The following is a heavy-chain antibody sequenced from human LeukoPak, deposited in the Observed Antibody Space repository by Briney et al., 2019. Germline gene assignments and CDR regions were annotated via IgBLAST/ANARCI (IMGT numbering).Heavy chain of an antibody. CDR1: GFTFSNYW. CDR2: INGDGIST. J-gene: IGHJ6*02. V-gene: IGHV3-74*01. CDR3: TRDDCSGGRCNTYYGMDV. D-gene: IGHD2-15*01. Sequence: GGSLRLSCAASGFTFSNYWMHWVRQVPGKGLMWVSRINGDGISTYYADSVRGRFIISRDNAKNTLYLQMNSLRAEDTPVYYCTRDDCSGGRCNTYYGMDVWGQGTTVIVSS.